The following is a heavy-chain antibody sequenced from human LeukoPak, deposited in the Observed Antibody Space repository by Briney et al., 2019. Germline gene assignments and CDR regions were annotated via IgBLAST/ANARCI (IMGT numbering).Heavy chain of an antibody. CDR3: ARGNTAMVRGHYYYGMDV. D-gene: IGHD5-18*01. V-gene: IGHV4-4*02. CDR2: IYHSGST. J-gene: IGHJ6*02. CDR1: GGSISSSNW. Sequence: SSETLSLTCAVSGGSISSSNWWSWVRQPPGKGLEWIGEIYHSGSTNYNPSLKSRVTISVDKSKNQFSLKLSSVTAADTAVYYCARGNTAMVRGHYYYGMDVWGQGTTVTVSS.